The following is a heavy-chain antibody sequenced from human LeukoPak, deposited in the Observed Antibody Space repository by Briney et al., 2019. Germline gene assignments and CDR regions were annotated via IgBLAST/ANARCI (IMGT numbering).Heavy chain of an antibody. CDR1: GGSFSGYY. Sequence: PSETLSLTCAVYGGSFSGYYWSWIRQPPGKGLEWIGYIYYSGSTNYNPSLKSRVTISVDTSKNQFSLKLSSVTAADTAVYYCARGYYDFWSGYQDPEVHWYFDLWGRGTLVTVSS. J-gene: IGHJ2*01. V-gene: IGHV4-59*08. CDR2: IYYSGST. CDR3: ARGYYDFWSGYQDPEVHWYFDL. D-gene: IGHD3-3*01.